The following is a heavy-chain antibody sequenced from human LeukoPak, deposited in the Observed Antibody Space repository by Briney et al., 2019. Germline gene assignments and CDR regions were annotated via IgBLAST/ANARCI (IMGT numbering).Heavy chain of an antibody. CDR1: GYTFTNYD. CDR2: MKPSGNT. D-gene: IGHD3-22*01. V-gene: IGHV1-8*01. J-gene: IGHJ5*02. Sequence: ASVEVSCKASGYTFTNYDINWVRQATGQGLEWMGWMKPSGNTGYAQKFQGRVTMTRDPSISTAYMELSSLRSEDTAVYYCARMIYYDTSGLNWFDPWGQGTLVTVSS. CDR3: ARMIYYDTSGLNWFDP.